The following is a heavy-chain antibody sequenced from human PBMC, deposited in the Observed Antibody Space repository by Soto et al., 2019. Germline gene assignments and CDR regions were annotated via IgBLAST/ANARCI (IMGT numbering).Heavy chain of an antibody. D-gene: IGHD2-15*01. CDR1: GGTFSSYA. J-gene: IGHJ4*02. Sequence: QVQLVQSGAEVKKPGSSVKVSCKASGGTFSSYAISWVRQAPGQGLEWMGGIIPICGTANYAQKFQGRVTITADESPSTAYMELSSMRSEDTAVYYCARDHGALGYWSGGSCYSEWPVLDYWGQGTLVAVSS. CDR3: ARDHGALGYWSGGSCYSEWPVLDY. V-gene: IGHV1-69*01. CDR2: IIPICGTA.